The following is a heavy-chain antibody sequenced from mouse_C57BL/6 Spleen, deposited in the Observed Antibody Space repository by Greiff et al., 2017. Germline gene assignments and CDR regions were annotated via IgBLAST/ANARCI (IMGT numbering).Heavy chain of an antibody. Sequence: VQLQQPGAELVKPGASVKMSCKASGYTFTSYWITWVKQRPGQGLEWIGDIYPGSGSTNYNEKFKSKATLTVDTSSSTAYMQRSSLTSEDSAVYYGASLYDGYPAWFADWGQGTLVTVSA. CDR2: IYPGSGST. D-gene: IGHD2-3*01. CDR3: ASLYDGYPAWFAD. CDR1: GYTFTSYW. J-gene: IGHJ3*01. V-gene: IGHV1-55*01.